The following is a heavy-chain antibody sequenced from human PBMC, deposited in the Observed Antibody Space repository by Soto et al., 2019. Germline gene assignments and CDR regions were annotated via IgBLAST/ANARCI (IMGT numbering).Heavy chain of an antibody. D-gene: IGHD2-8*01. CDR3: ARDDCTNGVCFDYYGMDV. CDR1: GFTFSSYA. J-gene: IGHJ6*02. CDR2: ISYDGSNK. Sequence: QVQLVESGGGVVQPGRSLRLSCAASGFTFSSYAMHWVRQAPGKGLEWVAVISYDGSNKYYADSVKGRFTISRDNSKSTLYLQMNSLRAEDTAVYYCARDDCTNGVCFDYYGMDVWGQGTTVTVSS. V-gene: IGHV3-30-3*01.